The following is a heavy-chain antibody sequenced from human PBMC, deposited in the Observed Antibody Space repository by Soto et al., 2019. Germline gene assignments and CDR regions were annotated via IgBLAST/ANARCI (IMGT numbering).Heavy chain of an antibody. Sequence: PSETLSLTCTVSGGSISSSSYYWGWIRQPPGKGLEWIGNIYYSGSAYYNPSLKSRVTISVDMSKNNFSLKLSSVTAADTAVYYCVRTMIPGGSPFDSWGQGTLVTVSS. V-gene: IGHV4-39*02. D-gene: IGHD3-22*01. CDR2: IYYSGSA. CDR1: GGSISSSSYY. CDR3: VRTMIPGGSPFDS. J-gene: IGHJ4*02.